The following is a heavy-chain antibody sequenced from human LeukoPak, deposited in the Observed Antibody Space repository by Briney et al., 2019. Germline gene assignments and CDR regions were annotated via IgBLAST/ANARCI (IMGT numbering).Heavy chain of an antibody. V-gene: IGHV3-23*01. CDR3: AQLGDLDY. Sequence: GGSLRLSCAASGFTFSNYAMTWVRQAPGRGLEWVSAIGGSGGSTYYADSVKGRFTISRDNSKNTVCLQMNSLRAEDTAVYYCAQLGDLDYWGQGTLVTVSS. J-gene: IGHJ4*02. CDR1: GFTFSNYA. CDR2: IGGSGGST.